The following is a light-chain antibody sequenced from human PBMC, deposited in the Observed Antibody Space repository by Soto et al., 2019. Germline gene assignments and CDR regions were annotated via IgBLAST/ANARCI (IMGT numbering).Light chain of an antibody. CDR2: DVS. CDR3: CPYAASTTPLV. J-gene: IGLJ2*01. V-gene: IGLV2-14*03. CDR1: SSDIGAYNY. Sequence: QSALTQPASVYGSPGQSITISCTGTSSDIGAYNYVSWYQQHPGRVPKVILYDVSSRPSGISNRFSGSKSGNTASLTISGLQPEDEADYFCCPYAASTTPLVFGGGTQLTVL.